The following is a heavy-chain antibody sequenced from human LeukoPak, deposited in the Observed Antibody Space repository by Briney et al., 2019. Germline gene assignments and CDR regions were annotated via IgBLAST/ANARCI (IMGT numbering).Heavy chain of an antibody. Sequence: GGSLRLSCAASGFTFSNAWMSWVRQAPGKGLEWVGRSKRKTDGGTTDYAAPVKGRFTISRDDSKNTLYLQMNSLKTEDTAVYYCTTGGPIVAVNSKGYPEIDYWGQGTLVTVSS. CDR1: GFTFSNAW. D-gene: IGHD3-22*01. J-gene: IGHJ4*02. CDR3: TTGGPIVAVNSKGYPEIDY. CDR2: SKRKTDGGTT. V-gene: IGHV3-15*01.